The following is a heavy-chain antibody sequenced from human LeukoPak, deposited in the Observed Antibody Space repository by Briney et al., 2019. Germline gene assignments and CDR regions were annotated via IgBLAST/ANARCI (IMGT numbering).Heavy chain of an antibody. V-gene: IGHV3-53*01. CDR2: IYSGGST. J-gene: IGHJ5*01. CDR3: ASLLESYDSSGYFDF. Sequence: GGSLRLSCAASGFTVSSNYMSWVRQAPGKGLEWVSVIYSGGSTYYADSVKGRFTISRDNSKNTLYLQMNSLRAEDTAVYYCASLLESYDSSGYFDFWGQGTLVTVSS. D-gene: IGHD3-22*01. CDR1: GFTVSSNY.